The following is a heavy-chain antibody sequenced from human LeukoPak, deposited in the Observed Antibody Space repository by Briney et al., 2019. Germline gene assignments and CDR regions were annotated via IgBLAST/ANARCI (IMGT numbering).Heavy chain of an antibody. Sequence: PSQTLSLTCTVSGDSISSGGYYWSWIRQHPGEGLEWIGYIYYSGSTYYNPSLKSRVTISVDTSKNQFSLNLSSVTAADTAVYYCARGDGYNNDYWGQGTLVTVSS. J-gene: IGHJ4*02. D-gene: IGHD5-24*01. V-gene: IGHV4-31*03. CDR1: GDSISSGGYY. CDR2: IYYSGST. CDR3: ARGDGYNNDY.